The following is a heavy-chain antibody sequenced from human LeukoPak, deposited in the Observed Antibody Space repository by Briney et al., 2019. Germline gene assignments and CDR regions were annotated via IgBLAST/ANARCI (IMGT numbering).Heavy chain of an antibody. V-gene: IGHV4-31*03. CDR3: ARDARSSGVDV. Sequence: SETLSLTCTVSGGSISSGGYYWRWIRQHPGKGLEWIGYIYYSGSTYYNPSLKSRVTISVDTSKNQFSLKLSSVTAADTAVYYCARDARSSGVDVWGQGTTVTVSS. J-gene: IGHJ6*02. CDR2: IYYSGST. CDR1: GGSISSGGYY.